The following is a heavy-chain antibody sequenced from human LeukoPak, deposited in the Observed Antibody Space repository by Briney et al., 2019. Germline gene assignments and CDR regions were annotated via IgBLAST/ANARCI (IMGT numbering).Heavy chain of an antibody. Sequence: SETLSLTCTVSGGSISSGSYYLSWIRQPAGKGLEWIGRIYTSGSTNYNPSLKSRVTISVDTSKNQFSLKLSSVTAADTAVYYCARSDMVRGVLSKKFDYWGQGTLVTVSS. CDR2: IYTSGST. CDR3: ARSDMVRGVLSKKFDY. D-gene: IGHD3-10*01. J-gene: IGHJ4*02. V-gene: IGHV4-61*02. CDR1: GGSISSGSYY.